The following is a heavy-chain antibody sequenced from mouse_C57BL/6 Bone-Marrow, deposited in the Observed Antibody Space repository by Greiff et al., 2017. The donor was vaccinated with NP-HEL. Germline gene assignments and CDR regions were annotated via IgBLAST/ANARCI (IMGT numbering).Heavy chain of an antibody. V-gene: IGHV1-42*01. J-gene: IGHJ4*01. Sequence: VQLQQPGPELVKPGASVKISCKASGYSFTGYYMNWVKQSPEQSLEWIGEINPSTGGTTYNQKFKAKATLTVDKSSSTAYMQLKSLTSDDSAVYYCSRGKLFYYGSSAMDYWGQGTTVTVSS. D-gene: IGHD1-1*01. CDR2: INPSTGGT. CDR3: SRGKLFYYGSSAMDY. CDR1: GYSFTGYY.